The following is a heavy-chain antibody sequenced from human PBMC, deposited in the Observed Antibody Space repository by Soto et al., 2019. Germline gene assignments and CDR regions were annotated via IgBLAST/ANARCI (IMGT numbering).Heavy chain of an antibody. CDR3: VKGYWKGDV. CDR2: ISGSGGSI. V-gene: IGHV3-23*01. Sequence: PGGSLRLSYAASGFTFSPYAMNWVRQAPGNGLEWVSAISGSGGSIHYADSVKGRFTISRDNSKNTLYLQMNSLRDEDTAVYHCVKGYWKGDVWGQGTTVTVSS. CDR1: GFTFSPYA. D-gene: IGHD1-1*01. J-gene: IGHJ6*02.